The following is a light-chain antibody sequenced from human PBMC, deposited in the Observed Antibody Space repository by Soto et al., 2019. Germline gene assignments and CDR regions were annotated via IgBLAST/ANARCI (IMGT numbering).Light chain of an antibody. J-gene: IGKJ1*01. CDR2: PAS. CDR1: QGISSY. CDR3: QQYYSYPRT. V-gene: IGKV1-8*01. Sequence: AIRMTQSPSSFSASTGDRVTITCRASQGISSYLAWYQQKPGKAPKLLIYPASTLQTGVPSRFSGSGSGTDFTLTISSLQSEDFATYYCQQYYSYPRTFGQGTKVEIK.